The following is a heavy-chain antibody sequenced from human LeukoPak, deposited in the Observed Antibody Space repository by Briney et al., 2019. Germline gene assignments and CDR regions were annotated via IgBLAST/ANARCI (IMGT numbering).Heavy chain of an antibody. Sequence: PGGSLRLSCAASGFTFSSYAMTWVRQAPGKGLEWVSTISGSGGSTHYADSAKGRFTISRDNSKNTLYLQMNSLRAGGTAVYYCAKDRRTDYRGAWYWGQGTLVSVSS. D-gene: IGHD6-19*01. CDR1: GFTFSSYA. CDR3: AKDRRTDYRGAWY. J-gene: IGHJ4*02. CDR2: ISGSGGST. V-gene: IGHV3-23*01.